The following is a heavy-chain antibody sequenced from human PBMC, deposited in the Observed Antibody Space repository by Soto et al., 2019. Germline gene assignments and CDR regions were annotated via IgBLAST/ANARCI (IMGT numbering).Heavy chain of an antibody. Sequence: PGAALLVSCESSVFTFSAYCMAWVRQAPGKGLEWVANIKKDGNEKYYVDSVKGRFTISRDNAKSCLYLQMNGLTAVDTAVYYCVRGRGLDGSPYYYYYGMDVWGRGTTVTVSS. D-gene: IGHD1-26*01. J-gene: IGHJ6*01. CDR2: IKKDGNEK. CDR3: VRGRGLDGSPYYYYYGMDV. V-gene: IGHV3-7*03. CDR1: VFTFSAYC.